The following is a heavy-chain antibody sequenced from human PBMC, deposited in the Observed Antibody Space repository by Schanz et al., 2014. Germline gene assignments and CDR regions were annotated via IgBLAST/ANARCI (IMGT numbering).Heavy chain of an antibody. CDR3: TRDRGALINHNDALDL. CDR2: TSTDGTKT. D-gene: IGHD3-16*01. CDR1: GFTFNNYG. V-gene: IGHV3-30*19. Sequence: QVQLVESGGGVVRPGRSLRLSCAASGFTFNNYGMHWVRQAPGQGLEKVAVTSTDGTKTYYAASVRGRFTISRDNSKNTVYLQMNSLRSEDTAVYYCTRDRGALINHNDALDLWGQGTMVSVSS. J-gene: IGHJ3*01.